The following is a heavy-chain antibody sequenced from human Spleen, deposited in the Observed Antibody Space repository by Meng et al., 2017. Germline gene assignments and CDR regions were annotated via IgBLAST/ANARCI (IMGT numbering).Heavy chain of an antibody. CDR1: GDSVKSDSSY. V-gene: IGHV4-61*01. CDR2: FFYSGST. J-gene: IGHJ4*02. CDR3: ARERRIATRPLDY. Sequence: SETLSLTCTVSGDSVKSDSSYWTWIRRPPGKGLEWIGQFFYSGSTNCNPSLRDRVSISGDTSKNQFSLKLSPVLAADTAVYYCARERRIATRPLDYWGQGTLVTVSS. D-gene: IGHD6-6*01.